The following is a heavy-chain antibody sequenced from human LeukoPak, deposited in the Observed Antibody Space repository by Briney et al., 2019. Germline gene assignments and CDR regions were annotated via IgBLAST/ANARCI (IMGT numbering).Heavy chain of an antibody. CDR1: GYGFTRYW. D-gene: IGHD6-13*01. V-gene: IGHV5-51*01. Sequence: GESLKISCKGSGYGFTRYWIGWVRQMPGKGLEGMGIIYPGDSDTRYSPSFQGQVTISADKSISTAYLQWSSLKASDTAMYYCARSIAAAGTVNWFDPWGQGTLVTVSS. CDR2: IYPGDSDT. CDR3: ARSIAAAGTVNWFDP. J-gene: IGHJ5*02.